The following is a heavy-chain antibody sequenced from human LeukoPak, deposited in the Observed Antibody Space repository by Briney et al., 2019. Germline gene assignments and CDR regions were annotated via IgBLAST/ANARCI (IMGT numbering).Heavy chain of an antibody. CDR3: ASPGRIAARFGYFDY. V-gene: IGHV4-39*01. Sequence: TSETLSLTCTVSGGSISSSSYYWGWIRQPPGKGLEWIGSIYYSGSTYYNPSLKSRVTISVDTSKNQFSLKLSSVTAADTAVYYCASPGRIAARFGYFDYWGQGTLVTVSS. CDR1: GGSISSSSYY. CDR2: IYYSGST. J-gene: IGHJ4*02. D-gene: IGHD6-6*01.